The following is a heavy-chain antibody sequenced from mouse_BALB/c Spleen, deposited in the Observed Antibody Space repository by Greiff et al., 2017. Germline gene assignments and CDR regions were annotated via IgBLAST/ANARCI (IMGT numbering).Heavy chain of an antibody. CDR2: ISSGSSTI. J-gene: IGHJ4*01. V-gene: IGHV5-17*02. D-gene: IGHD1-1*01. CDR1: GFTFSSFG. CDR3: ARSIYGSPAMDY. Sequence: EVQVVESGGGLVQPGGSRKLSCAASGFTFSSFGMHWVRQAPEKGLEWVAYISSGSSTIYYADTVKGRFTISRDNPKNTLFLQMTSLRSEDTAMYYCARSIYGSPAMDYWGQGTSVTVSS.